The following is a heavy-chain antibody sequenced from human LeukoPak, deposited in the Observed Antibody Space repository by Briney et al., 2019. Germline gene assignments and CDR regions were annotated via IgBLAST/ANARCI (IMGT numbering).Heavy chain of an antibody. Sequence: ASVKVSCKASGYTFTSYGISWVRQAPGQGLEWMGWISAYNGNTNYAQKLQGRVTMTTDTSTSTAYMELRSLRSDDTAVYYCAREYCTNGVCYQSGFDIWGQGTMVTVSS. D-gene: IGHD2-8*01. J-gene: IGHJ3*02. CDR2: ISAYNGNT. CDR3: AREYCTNGVCYQSGFDI. CDR1: GYTFTSYG. V-gene: IGHV1-18*01.